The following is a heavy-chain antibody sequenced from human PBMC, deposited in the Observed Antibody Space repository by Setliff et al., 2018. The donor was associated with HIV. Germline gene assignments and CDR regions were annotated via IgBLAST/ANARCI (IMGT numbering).Heavy chain of an antibody. CDR2: IYPDDSNI. Sequence: ESLKISCKALDYTFTTYWIGWVRQMPGEGLEWMGIIYPDDSNIKYNPSFQSHVTISADKSIATAYLQVNDLKTSDTATYYCARRDGRSMNAFEIWGPGAMVTVSS. J-gene: IGHJ3*02. CDR3: ARRDGRSMNAFEI. D-gene: IGHD6-13*01. CDR1: DYTFTTYW. V-gene: IGHV5-51*01.